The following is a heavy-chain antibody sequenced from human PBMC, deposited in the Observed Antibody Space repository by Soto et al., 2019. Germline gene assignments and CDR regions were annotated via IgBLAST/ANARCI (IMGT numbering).Heavy chain of an antibody. CDR2: ISYDGSNK. CDR3: ARGPMTTVTNYYYYYGMDV. D-gene: IGHD4-17*01. J-gene: IGHJ6*02. CDR1: GFTFSSYA. V-gene: IGHV3-30-3*01. Sequence: PGGSLRLSCAASGFTFSSYAMHWVRQAPGKGLEWVAVISYDGSNKYYADSVKGRFTISRDNSKNTLYLQMNSLRAEDTAVYYCARGPMTTVTNYYYYYGMDVWGQGTTVTVSS.